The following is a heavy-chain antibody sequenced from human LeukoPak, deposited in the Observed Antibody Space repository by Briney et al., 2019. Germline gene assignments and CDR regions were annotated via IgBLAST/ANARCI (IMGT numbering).Heavy chain of an antibody. CDR2: IWCDGSNK. CDR1: GFTFSSYG. Sequence: PGGSLRLSCAASGFTFSSYGMHWVRQAPGKGLEWVAVIWCDGSNKYYADSVKGRFTISRDNSKNTLYLQMNSLRAEDTAVYYCAKEAYIDMATITPDYWGQGTLVTVSS. CDR3: AKEAYIDMATITPDY. D-gene: IGHD5-24*01. J-gene: IGHJ4*02. V-gene: IGHV3-33*06.